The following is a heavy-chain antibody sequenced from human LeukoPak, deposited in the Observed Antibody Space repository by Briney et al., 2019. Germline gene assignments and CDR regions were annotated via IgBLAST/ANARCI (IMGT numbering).Heavy chain of an antibody. D-gene: IGHD4-17*01. CDR3: AKEGDYGDYDGAY. Sequence: GGSLRLSCAASGFTFSSYAMHWVRQAPGKGLEWVAVISYDGSNKYYADSVKGRFTISRDNSKNTLYLQMNSLRAEDTAVYYCAKEGDYGDYDGAYWGQGTLVTVSS. V-gene: IGHV3-30*04. CDR1: GFTFSSYA. CDR2: ISYDGSNK. J-gene: IGHJ4*02.